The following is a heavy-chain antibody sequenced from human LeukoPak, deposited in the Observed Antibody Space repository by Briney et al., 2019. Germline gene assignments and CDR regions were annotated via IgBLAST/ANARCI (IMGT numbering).Heavy chain of an antibody. CDR1: GFTFSNYS. CDR2: ISGSSSYI. Sequence: PGGSLRLSCASSGFTFSNYSMNWVRQAPGKGLEWVSFISGSSSYIYYADSVKGRFTISRDNAKNSLYLQVNSLRADDTAVYYCAKGGLVHRFDPWGQGTLVTVSS. CDR3: AKGGLVHRFDP. J-gene: IGHJ5*02. V-gene: IGHV3-21*04.